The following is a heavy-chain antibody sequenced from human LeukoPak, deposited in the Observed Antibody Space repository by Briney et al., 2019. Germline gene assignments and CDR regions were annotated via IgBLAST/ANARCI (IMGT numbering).Heavy chain of an antibody. D-gene: IGHD3-22*01. CDR2: ISYDGSNK. J-gene: IGHJ4*02. CDR3: ARARDYYDRGGYFDY. CDR1: GFTFSSYS. Sequence: GGSLRLSCAASGFTFSSYSMNWVRQAPGKGLEWVAVISYDGSNKYYAGSVKGRFTISRDNSKNTLYLQMNSLRAEDTAVYYCARARDYYDRGGYFDYWGQGTLVTVSS. V-gene: IGHV3-30*03.